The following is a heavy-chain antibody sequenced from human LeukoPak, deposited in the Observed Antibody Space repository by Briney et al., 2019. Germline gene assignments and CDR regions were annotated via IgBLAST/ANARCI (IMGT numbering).Heavy chain of an antibody. CDR2: INPNTGVT. V-gene: IGHV1-2*02. Sequence: GASVKVSFKTSGYTFTDYCMHWVRQAPGQGLEWMGWINPNTGVTNYAQKFQGRVTMTRDTSITTAYTDLTRLRSDDTAVYFCARALHIRRPHFDSWGQGILVTVSS. CDR3: ARALHIRRPHFDS. CDR1: GYTFTDYC. J-gene: IGHJ4*02. D-gene: IGHD1-14*01.